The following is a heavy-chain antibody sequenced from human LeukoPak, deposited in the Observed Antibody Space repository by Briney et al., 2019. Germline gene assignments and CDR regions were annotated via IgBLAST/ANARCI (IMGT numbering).Heavy chain of an antibody. Sequence: GGSLRLSCAASGFTVSSNSMNWVRQAPGKGLEWVSVIKTGGGNQYGDYAKGRFILCRDSSATVSLLMNNLRAEDTAVYFCARGQEVFSSPWQWGPKKKYHYTSMDVWGQGTTVTVSS. D-gene: IGHD2-2*01. V-gene: IGHV3-66*01. CDR2: IKTGGGN. CDR3: ARGQEVFSSPWQWGPKKKYHYTSMDV. J-gene: IGHJ6*02. CDR1: GFTVSSNS.